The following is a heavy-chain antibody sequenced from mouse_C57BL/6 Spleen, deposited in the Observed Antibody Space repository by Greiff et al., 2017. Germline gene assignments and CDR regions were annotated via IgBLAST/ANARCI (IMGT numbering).Heavy chain of an antibody. CDR1: GYTFTTYP. J-gene: IGHJ3*01. V-gene: IGHV1-47*01. CDR3: ARGGYDEGSWFAY. CDR2: FHPYNDDT. D-gene: IGHD2-2*01. Sequence: QVHVKQSGAELVKPGASVKMSCKASGYTFTTYPIEWMKQNHGKSLEWIGNFHPYNDDTKYNEKFKGKATLTVEKSSSTVYLELSRLTSDDSAVYYCARGGYDEGSWFAYWGQGTLVTVSA.